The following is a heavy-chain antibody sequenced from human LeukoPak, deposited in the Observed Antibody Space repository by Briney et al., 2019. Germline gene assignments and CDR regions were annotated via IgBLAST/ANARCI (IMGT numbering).Heavy chain of an antibody. CDR1: GGTFSSYA. V-gene: IGHV1-69*04. CDR3: ARDPTGTAMVTVAY. Sequence: SVKVSCKASGGTFSSYAISWVRQAPGQGLEWMGRIIPILGIANYAQKFQGRVTITADKSTSTAYMELSSLRSEDTAVYYCARDPTGTAMVTVAYWGQGTLVTVSS. D-gene: IGHD5-18*01. J-gene: IGHJ4*02. CDR2: IIPILGIA.